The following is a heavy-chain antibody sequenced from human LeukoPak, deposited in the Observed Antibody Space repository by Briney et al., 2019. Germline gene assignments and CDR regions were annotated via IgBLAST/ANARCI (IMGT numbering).Heavy chain of an antibody. V-gene: IGHV4-30-4*01. D-gene: IGHD4-17*01. J-gene: IGHJ2*01. CDR2: IYYSGST. Sequence: TSETLSLTCTVSGGSISSGDYYWSWIRQPPGKGLEWIGYIYYSGSTYYNPSLKSRVTISVDTSKNQFSLKLSSVTAADTAVYYCARSPRGDYGDWYFDLWGRGTLVTVSS. CDR3: ARSPRGDYGDWYFDL. CDR1: GGSISSGDYY.